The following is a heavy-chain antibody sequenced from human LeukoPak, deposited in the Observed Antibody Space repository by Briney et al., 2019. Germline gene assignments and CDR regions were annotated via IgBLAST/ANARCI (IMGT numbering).Heavy chain of an antibody. CDR2: ISYDGSIK. J-gene: IGHJ3*02. CDR1: GFTFSTYS. CDR3: ARWSGSYHLPYVFAI. Sequence: GRSLRLSCAASGFTFSTYSMHWVRQAPGKGLEWVAVISYDGSIKYYADSVKGRFTISRDNSKNTLFLQMSRLRTEDTAVYYCARWSGSYHLPYVFAIWGQGTMVTVSS. D-gene: IGHD1-26*01. V-gene: IGHV3-30*04.